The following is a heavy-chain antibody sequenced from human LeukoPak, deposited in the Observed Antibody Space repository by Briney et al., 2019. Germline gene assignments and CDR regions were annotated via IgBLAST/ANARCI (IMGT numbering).Heavy chain of an antibody. Sequence: GGSLRLSCAASGFSVSNNYMSWVRQAPGKGLEWVSLIYSGGDKRYAASVKGRFTISRDNSMNTLYLQMDSLRVEDTAVYYCAKVAAGDGDAPFDYWGQGTLVTVSS. D-gene: IGHD3-16*01. V-gene: IGHV3-53*01. CDR1: GFSVSNNY. J-gene: IGHJ4*02. CDR3: AKVAAGDGDAPFDY. CDR2: IYSGGDK.